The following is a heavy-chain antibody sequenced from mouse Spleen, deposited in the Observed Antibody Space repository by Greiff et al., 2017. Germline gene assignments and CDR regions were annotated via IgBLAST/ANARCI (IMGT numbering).Heavy chain of an antibody. CDR2: IDPENGDT. CDR3: TTWGYDGYFDV. V-gene: IGHV14-4*01. D-gene: IGHD2-2*01. Sequence: VQLQQSGAELVRPGASVKLSCTASGFNIKDDYMHWVKQRPEQGLEWIGWIDPENGDTEYASKFQGKATITADTSSNTAYLQLSSLTSEDTAVYYCTTWGYDGYFDVWGAGTTVTVSS. J-gene: IGHJ1*01. CDR1: GFNIKDDY.